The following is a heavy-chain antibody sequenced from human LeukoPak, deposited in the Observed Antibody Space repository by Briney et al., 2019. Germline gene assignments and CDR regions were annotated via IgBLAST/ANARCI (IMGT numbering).Heavy chain of an antibody. CDR2: ISAYNGNT. Sequence: ASVKVSCKASGYTFTSYGISWVRQAPGQGLEWMGWISAYNGNTNYAQKLQGRVTMTTDTSTSTAYMELRSLRSDDTAVYYCARAYDSSGYYCDGVDYWGQGTLVTVSS. J-gene: IGHJ4*02. CDR1: GYTFTSYG. CDR3: ARAYDSSGYYCDGVDY. V-gene: IGHV1-18*01. D-gene: IGHD3-22*01.